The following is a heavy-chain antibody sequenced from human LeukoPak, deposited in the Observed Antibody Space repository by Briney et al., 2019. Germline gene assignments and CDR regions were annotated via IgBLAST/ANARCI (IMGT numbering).Heavy chain of an antibody. Sequence: GGSLRLSCAASGFTFSSYAMSWVRQAPGKGLEWVSYISSSGSTIYYADSVKGRFTISRDNAKNSLYLQMNSLRAEDTAVYYCARYYSSGYYSNYWGQGTLVTVSS. J-gene: IGHJ4*02. CDR3: ARYYSSGYYSNY. D-gene: IGHD3-22*01. CDR1: GFTFSSYA. CDR2: ISSSGSTI. V-gene: IGHV3-48*04.